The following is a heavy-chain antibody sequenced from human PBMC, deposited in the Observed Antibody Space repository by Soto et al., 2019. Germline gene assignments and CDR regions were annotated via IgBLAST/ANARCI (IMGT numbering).Heavy chain of an antibody. CDR1: GGSVTNSSYY. D-gene: IGHD4-4*01. Sequence: SETLSLTCTVSGGSVTNSSYYWGWIRQSPGKGLEWIGSVYYRGRSYSKSSVKSRVTISVDTSKNQFSLNLNSVTASDTAVYFCVSQRTTVINQAYFDYWGPGALVTVSS. CDR3: VSQRTTVINQAYFDY. CDR2: VYYRGRS. V-gene: IGHV4-39*01. J-gene: IGHJ4*02.